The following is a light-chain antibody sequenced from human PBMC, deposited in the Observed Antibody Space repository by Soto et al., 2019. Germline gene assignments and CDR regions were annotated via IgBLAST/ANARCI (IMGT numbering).Light chain of an antibody. Sequence: DIQMTQSPSSLSASVGDRVTITCRASQSISSYLNWYQQKPEKAPKLLIYSASTLQSGVPSRFSGSGSETDFTLTISSLQPEDFATYYCQQNNITPYTFGQGTKLEIK. CDR2: SAS. V-gene: IGKV1-39*01. CDR3: QQNNITPYT. J-gene: IGKJ2*01. CDR1: QSISSY.